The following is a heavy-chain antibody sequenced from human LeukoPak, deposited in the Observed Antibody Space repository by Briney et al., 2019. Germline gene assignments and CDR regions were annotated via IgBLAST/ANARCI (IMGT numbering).Heavy chain of an antibody. V-gene: IGHV4-59*01. D-gene: IGHD2-15*01. CDR1: GGSISSYY. CDR2: IYYSGST. Sequence: PSETLSLTCTVSGGSISSYYWSWIRQPPGKGLEWIGYIYYSGSTNYNPSLKSRVTISVDTSKNQFSLKLSSVTAADTAVYYCARESGGHYYYYYGMGVWGQGTTVTVSS. J-gene: IGHJ6*02. CDR3: ARESGGHYYYYYGMGV.